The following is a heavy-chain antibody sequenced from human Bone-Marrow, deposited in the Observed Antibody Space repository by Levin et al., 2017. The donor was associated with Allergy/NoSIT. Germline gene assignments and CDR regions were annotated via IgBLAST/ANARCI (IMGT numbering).Heavy chain of an antibody. CDR1: GFTFSNYA. CDR3: ARETGGSGWYTVDY. Sequence: GGSLRLSCAASGFTFSNYAMAWVRQAPGKGLQWVSTVRPTGGRTYYADSVEGRFTISRDNSKNTMYLQMNSLRAEDTAKSYCARETGGSGWYTVDYWGRGTLVTVSS. CDR2: VRPTGGRT. D-gene: IGHD6-13*01. J-gene: IGHJ4*02. V-gene: IGHV3-23*01.